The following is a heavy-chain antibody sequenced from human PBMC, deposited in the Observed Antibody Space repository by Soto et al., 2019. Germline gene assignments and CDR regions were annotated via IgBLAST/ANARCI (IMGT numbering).Heavy chain of an antibody. D-gene: IGHD2-15*01. J-gene: IGHJ4*02. CDR3: ARALPGGNTAGFDY. V-gene: IGHV3-74*01. Sequence: PVGSLRLSCAASGFTFSSYWMHWVRQAPGKGLVWVSRINSDGSSTSYADSVKGRFTISRDNAKNTLYLQMNSLRAEDTAVYYCARALPGGNTAGFDYWGQGTLVTVSS. CDR1: GFTFSSYW. CDR2: INSDGSST.